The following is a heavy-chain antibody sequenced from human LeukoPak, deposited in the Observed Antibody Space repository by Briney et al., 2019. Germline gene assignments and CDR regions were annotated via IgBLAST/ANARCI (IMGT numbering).Heavy chain of an antibody. CDR2: ISTSSSYI. D-gene: IGHD2-15*01. J-gene: IGHJ5*02. CDR3: ARGADGVSSNSRGWFDP. V-gene: IGHV3-21*01. Sequence: KPGGSLRLSCAASGFTFSRYNMNWVRQAPGKGLEWVSSISTSSSYIYYADSLKGRFTISRHNAKNSLYLHMNSLRAEDTAVYYCARGADGVSSNSRGWFDPWGQGTLVTVSS. CDR1: GFTFSRYN.